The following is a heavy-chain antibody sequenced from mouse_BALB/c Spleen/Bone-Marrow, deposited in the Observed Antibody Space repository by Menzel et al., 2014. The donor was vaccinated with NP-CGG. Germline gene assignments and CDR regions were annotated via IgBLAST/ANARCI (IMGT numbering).Heavy chain of an antibody. J-gene: IGHJ3*01. CDR1: GYTFTSYY. V-gene: IGHV1S81*02. CDR2: INPSNGGT. Sequence: VQLVESGAEPVKPGASVKLSCKASGYTFTSYYMYWVKQRPGQGLEWIGGINPSNGGTNFNEKFKSKATLTVDKSSSTASMQLSSQTSEDSAVYYFTKSDPFAYWGQGTLVTVSA. CDR3: TKSDPFAY.